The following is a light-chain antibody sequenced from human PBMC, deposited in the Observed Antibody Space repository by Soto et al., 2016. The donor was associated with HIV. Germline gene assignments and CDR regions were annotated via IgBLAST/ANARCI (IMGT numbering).Light chain of an antibody. J-gene: IGKJ1*01. Sequence: DIQLTQSPSFLSASVGDRVTITCRASQGISSYLAWYQQKPVMAPKLLIYSASTLQSGVPSRFSGSGSGTEFTLTISSLQPEDFATYYCQQLNRFPLTFGQGTKVEI. CDR2: SAS. CDR1: QGISSY. CDR3: QQLNRFPLT. V-gene: IGKV1-9*01.